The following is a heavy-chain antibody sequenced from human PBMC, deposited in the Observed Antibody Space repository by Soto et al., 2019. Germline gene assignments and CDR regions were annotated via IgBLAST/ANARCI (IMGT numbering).Heavy chain of an antibody. Sequence: ASVKVSCKASGYTFTGYYMHWVRQAPGQGLEWMGWINPNSGGTNYAQKFQGWVTMTRDTSISTAYMELSRLRSDDTAVYYCARVGAGVSSGWDNWFDPWGQGTLVTVSS. CDR1: GYTFTGYY. J-gene: IGHJ5*02. CDR3: ARVGAGVSSGWDNWFDP. D-gene: IGHD6-19*01. V-gene: IGHV1-2*04. CDR2: INPNSGGT.